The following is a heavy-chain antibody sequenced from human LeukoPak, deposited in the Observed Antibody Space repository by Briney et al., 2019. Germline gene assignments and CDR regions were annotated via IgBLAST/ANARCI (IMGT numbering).Heavy chain of an antibody. D-gene: IGHD2-21*02. Sequence: GRSLRLSCAASGFTFSSYAMHWVRQAPGKGLEWVAVISYDGRNKYYADSVKGRFTISRDNSKNTLYLQMNSLRAEDTAVYYCAREGFAVTAFDYWGQGTLVTVSS. CDR3: AREGFAVTAFDY. V-gene: IGHV3-30*04. CDR2: ISYDGRNK. J-gene: IGHJ4*02. CDR1: GFTFSSYA.